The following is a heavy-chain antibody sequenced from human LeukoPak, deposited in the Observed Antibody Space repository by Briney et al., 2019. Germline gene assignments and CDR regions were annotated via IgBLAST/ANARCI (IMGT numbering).Heavy chain of an antibody. CDR1: GGSISNYY. J-gene: IGHJ4*02. CDR2: IYSSGTT. CDR3: ARGSSGWYSIDY. Sequence: SETLSLTCTVSGGSISNYYWSWIRQPAGKGLEWIGRIYSSGTTSYNPSLKSRVTMSVDTSKNQFSLNLSSVTAADTAVYYCARGSSGWYSIDYWGQGTLVTVSS. V-gene: IGHV4-4*07. D-gene: IGHD6-19*01.